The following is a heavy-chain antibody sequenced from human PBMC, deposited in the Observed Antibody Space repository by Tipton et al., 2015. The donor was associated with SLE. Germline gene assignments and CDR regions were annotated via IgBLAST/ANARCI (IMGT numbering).Heavy chain of an antibody. Sequence: TLSLTCTVSGGSISSHYNAWIRQPPGRGLEWVGEIFYTGSTNYNPSLKRRVTISVDTSKNQFSLKLSSVTAADTAVYYCAREPYYYDSSGYYVSWFDPWGQGTLVTVSS. V-gene: IGHV4-59*08. CDR2: IFYTGST. J-gene: IGHJ5*02. D-gene: IGHD3-22*01. CDR1: GGSISSHY. CDR3: AREPYYYDSSGYYVSWFDP.